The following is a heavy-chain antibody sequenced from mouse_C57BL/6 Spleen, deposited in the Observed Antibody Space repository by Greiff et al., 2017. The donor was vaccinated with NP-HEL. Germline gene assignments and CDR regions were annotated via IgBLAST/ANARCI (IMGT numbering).Heavy chain of an antibody. CDR3: AREEFYWYFDV. CDR2: ISYDGSN. V-gene: IGHV3-6*01. CDR1: GYSITSGYY. Sequence: EVQLVESGPGLVKPSQSLSLTCSVTGYSITSGYYWNWIRQFPGNKLEWMGYISYDGSNNYNPSLKNRISITRDTSKNQFFLKLNSVTTEDTATYYCAREEFYWYFDVWGTGTTVTVSS. J-gene: IGHJ1*03.